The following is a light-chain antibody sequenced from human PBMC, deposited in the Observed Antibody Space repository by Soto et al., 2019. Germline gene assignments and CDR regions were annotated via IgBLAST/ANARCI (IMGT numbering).Light chain of an antibody. V-gene: IGKV1-5*01. CDR3: QEYSSFWT. Sequence: DIQMTQSPSTLSASVGDRVTITCRASQSVSSWFAWYQQKPGKAPKVLIYDASSLESGVPSRFSGSGSGTEFTLTISCLQPDDFATYYCQEYSSFWTFGQGTKVEMK. CDR2: DAS. J-gene: IGKJ1*01. CDR1: QSVSSW.